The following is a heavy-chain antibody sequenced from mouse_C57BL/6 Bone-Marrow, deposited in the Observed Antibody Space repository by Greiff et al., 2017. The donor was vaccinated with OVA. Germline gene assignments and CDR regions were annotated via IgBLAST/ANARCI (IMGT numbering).Heavy chain of an antibody. J-gene: IGHJ3*01. D-gene: IGHD2-5*01. CDR3: VRHGPYSNLFAY. Sequence: EVQRVESGGGLVQPKGSLKLSCAASGFSFNTYAMNWVRQAPGKGLEWVARIRSKSNNYATYYADSVKDRFTISRDDSESMLYLQMNNLKTEDTAMYYCVRHGPYSNLFAYWSQGTLVTVSA. CDR1: GFSFNTYA. CDR2: IRSKSNNYAT. V-gene: IGHV10-1*01.